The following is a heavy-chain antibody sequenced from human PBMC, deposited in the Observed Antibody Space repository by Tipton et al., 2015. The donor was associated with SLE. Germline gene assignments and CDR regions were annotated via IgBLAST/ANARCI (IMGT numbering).Heavy chain of an antibody. CDR3: ARGIKGSGSYYNVPFDY. CDR1: GASMTNNY. J-gene: IGHJ4*02. D-gene: IGHD3-10*01. Sequence: TLSLTCTVSGASMTNNYWSWIRQHPGKGLEWIGYIYYSGSTYYNPSLKSRVTISVDTSKNQFSLKLSSVTAADTAVYYCARGIKGSGSYYNVPFDYWGQGTLVTVSS. V-gene: IGHV4-31*03. CDR2: IYYSGST.